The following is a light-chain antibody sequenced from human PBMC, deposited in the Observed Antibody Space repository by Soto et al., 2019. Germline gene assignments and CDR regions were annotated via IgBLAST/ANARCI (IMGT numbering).Light chain of an antibody. Sequence: QSALTQPASVSGSPGQSITISCTGTSSDLGSYNLVSWYQQHPGKAPKFIIYEGSKRPSGVSNRFSGSKSGNTASLTISGLQAEDEDDYYCCSYAGDSSDNNYVVFGGGAKVTVL. V-gene: IGLV2-23*01. CDR2: EGS. J-gene: IGLJ2*01. CDR1: SSDLGSYNL. CDR3: CSYAGDSSDNNYVV.